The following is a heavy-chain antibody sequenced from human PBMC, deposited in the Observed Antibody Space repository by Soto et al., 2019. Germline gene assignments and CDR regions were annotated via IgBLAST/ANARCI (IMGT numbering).Heavy chain of an antibody. V-gene: IGHV3-11*01. D-gene: IGHD3-3*01. CDR2: ITSSGNTI. J-gene: IGHJ4*02. CDR3: ARDLANRRYDFSSGYLSPKGYFDY. Sequence: GGSLRLSCAASGFTFSDYYMSWIRQAPGRGLEWISFITSSGNTIHYADSVKGRFTISRDHAKNSLYLQMNSLRAEDTAMYYCARDLANRRYDFSSGYLSPKGYFDYWGQGTLVTVSS. CDR1: GFTFSDYY.